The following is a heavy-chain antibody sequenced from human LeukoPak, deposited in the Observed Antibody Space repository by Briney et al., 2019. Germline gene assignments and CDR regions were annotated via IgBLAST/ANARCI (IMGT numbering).Heavy chain of an antibody. CDR2: INPNSGGT. V-gene: IGHV1-2*02. Sequence: ASVKVSCKASGYSFTDYYMHWVRQAPGQGLEWMGWINPNSGGTNSAQKFQGRVTMTRDTSITTVYMEVSWLTSDDTAIYYCARTDRLHGGPYLIGPWGQGTLVTVSS. D-gene: IGHD2-21*01. CDR1: GYSFTDYY. J-gene: IGHJ5*02. CDR3: ARTDRLHGGPYLIGP.